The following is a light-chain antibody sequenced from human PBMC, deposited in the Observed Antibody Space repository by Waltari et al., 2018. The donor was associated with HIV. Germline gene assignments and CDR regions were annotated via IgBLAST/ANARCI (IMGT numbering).Light chain of an antibody. V-gene: IGKV3-20*01. CDR1: QSVTSTY. J-gene: IGKJ4*01. CDR3: QQYGSPALT. Sequence: EILLSQSPGTLSLSPGERATLSCRASQSVTSTYLAWYQQKPGQAPRLLIYGASSRASGIPDRFSGSGSGTDFTLTISRLEPEDFAVYYCQQYGSPALTFGGGTKVEIK. CDR2: GAS.